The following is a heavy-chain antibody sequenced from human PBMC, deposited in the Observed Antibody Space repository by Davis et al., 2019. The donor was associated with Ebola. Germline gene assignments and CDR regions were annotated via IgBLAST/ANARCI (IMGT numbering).Heavy chain of an antibody. CDR2: IKQDGSEK. J-gene: IGHJ4*02. V-gene: IGHV3-7*01. Sequence: GESLKISCAASGFTFSSYWMSWVRQAPGKGLEWVANIKQDGSEKYYVDSVKGRFTISRDNAKNSLNLQMNSLRVEDTAVYYCVRDNGYSSGWGQGTLVTVSS. CDR1: GFTFSSYW. CDR3: VRDNGYSSG. D-gene: IGHD6-19*01.